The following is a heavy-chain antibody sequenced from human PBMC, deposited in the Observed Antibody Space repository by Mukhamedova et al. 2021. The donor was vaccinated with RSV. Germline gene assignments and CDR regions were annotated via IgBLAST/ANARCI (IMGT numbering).Heavy chain of an antibody. J-gene: IGHJ4*02. CDR3: ARGDVYGSLGY. V-gene: IGHV4-31*02. Sequence: PGKGLEWIGYIYYSGSTYYNPSLKSRVTISVDTSKNQFSLKLSSVTAADTAVYYCARGDVYGSLGYWGQGTLVTVSS. D-gene: IGHD4-17*01. CDR2: IYYSGST.